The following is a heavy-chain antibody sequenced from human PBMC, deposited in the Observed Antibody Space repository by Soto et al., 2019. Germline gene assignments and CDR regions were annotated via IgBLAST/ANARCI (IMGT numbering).Heavy chain of an antibody. CDR1: GFPFSDSY. Sequence: XGSLRLSCAASGFPFSDSYMAWIRQAPGKGLEEIATISSTGSTPYYADSVKGRFTISRDNAQNSLYLEMNNLRAEDTAVYYCARGQQLVANWLDPWGQGILVTVSS. D-gene: IGHD6-6*01. J-gene: IGHJ5*02. CDR3: ARGQQLVANWLDP. CDR2: ISSTGSTP. V-gene: IGHV3-11*01.